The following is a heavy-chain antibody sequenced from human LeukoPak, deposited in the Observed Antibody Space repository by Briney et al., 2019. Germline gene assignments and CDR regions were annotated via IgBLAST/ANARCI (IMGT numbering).Heavy chain of an antibody. D-gene: IGHD3-10*01. CDR1: GFTFSDYY. CDR2: ISSSGSTI. Sequence: PGGSLRLSCAASGFTFSDYYMSWIRQAPGKGLEWVSYISSSGSTIYYADSVKGRFTISRDNAKNSLYLQMSSLRAEDTAVYYCARRDYYYGDGYYFDYWGQGTLVTVSS. CDR3: ARRDYYYGDGYYFDY. J-gene: IGHJ4*02. V-gene: IGHV3-11*04.